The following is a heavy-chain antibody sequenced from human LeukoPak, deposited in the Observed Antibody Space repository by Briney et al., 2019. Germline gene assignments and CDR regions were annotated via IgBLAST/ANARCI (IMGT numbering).Heavy chain of an antibody. CDR1: GGSFSGYY. CDR3: ARDYTGWSLGY. CDR2: INHSGST. D-gene: IGHD6-19*01. V-gene: IGHV4-34*01. J-gene: IGHJ4*02. Sequence: SETLSLTCAVYGGSFSGYYWSWIRQPPGKGLEWIGEINHSGSTNYNPSLKSRVTISVDTSKNQFSLKLSSVTAEDTAVYYCARDYTGWSLGYWGQGTLVTVSS.